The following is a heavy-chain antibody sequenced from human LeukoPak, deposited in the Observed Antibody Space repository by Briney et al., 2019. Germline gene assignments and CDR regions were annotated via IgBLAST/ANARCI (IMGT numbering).Heavy chain of an antibody. Sequence: PGRSLRLSCAASGFTFSSYAMHWVRQAPGKGLEWAAVISYDGSNKYYADSVKGRFTISRDNSENTLYLQMNSLRAEDTAVYYCARERGSIDFDYWGQGTLVTVSS. J-gene: IGHJ4*02. CDR2: ISYDGSNK. CDR1: GFTFSSYA. V-gene: IGHV3-30-3*01. CDR3: ARERGSIDFDY. D-gene: IGHD2-15*01.